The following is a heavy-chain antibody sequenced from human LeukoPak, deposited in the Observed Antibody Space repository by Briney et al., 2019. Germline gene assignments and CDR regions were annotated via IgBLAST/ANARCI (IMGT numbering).Heavy chain of an antibody. CDR1: GFTFSDYY. J-gene: IGHJ4*02. CDR3: ARGSPPGD. D-gene: IGHD3-16*01. Sequence: GGSLRLACAASGFTFSDYYMTWIRRAPGKGLEWVSYISSSSGFTKYADSVRGRFTISRDNAKNSLYLQMNTLRVDDTAVYYCARGSPPGDWGQGTLVTVSS. V-gene: IGHV3-11*05. CDR2: ISSSSGFT.